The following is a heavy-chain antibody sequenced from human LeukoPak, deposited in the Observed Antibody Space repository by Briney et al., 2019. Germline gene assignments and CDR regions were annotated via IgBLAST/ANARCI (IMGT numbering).Heavy chain of an antibody. D-gene: IGHD2-21*02. CDR1: GYTFTDHY. J-gene: IGHJ3*02. CDR2: ISAYNGNT. V-gene: IGHV1-18*04. Sequence: ASVKVSCKASGYTFTDHYMHWVRQAPGQGLEWMGWISAYNGNTNYAQKFQGRVTITADESTSTAYMELSSLRSEDTAVYYCSLAYCGGDCYEAFDIWGQGTMVTVSS. CDR3: SLAYCGGDCYEAFDI.